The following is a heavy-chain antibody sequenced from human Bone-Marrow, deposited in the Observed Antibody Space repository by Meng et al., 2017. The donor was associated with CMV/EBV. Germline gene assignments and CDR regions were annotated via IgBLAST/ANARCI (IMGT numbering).Heavy chain of an antibody. Sequence: SETLSLTCTVSGGSISSSSYYWGWIRQPPGKGLEWIGSIYYSGSTYYNPSLKSRVTISVDTSKNQFSLKLSSVTAADTAVYYCARVRYSSSWYPFDYWGQGTLVTVSS. D-gene: IGHD6-13*01. CDR2: IYYSGST. CDR3: ARVRYSSSWYPFDY. CDR1: GGSISSSSYY. V-gene: IGHV4-39*07. J-gene: IGHJ4*02.